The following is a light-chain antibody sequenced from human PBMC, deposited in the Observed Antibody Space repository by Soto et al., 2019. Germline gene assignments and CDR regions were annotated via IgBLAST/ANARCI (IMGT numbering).Light chain of an antibody. CDR3: QHYNNSPQT. J-gene: IGKJ1*01. Sequence: EIQMTQSPSTLSVSLGERATIPCRASQSVSTCFAWYQQKPGQAPQLLIYEASNRATGLPDRFSGSGSGTEFTLTISRLQSDDFAVYYCQHYNNSPQTFGQGTKVDIK. CDR2: EAS. CDR1: QSVSTC. V-gene: IGKV3-15*01.